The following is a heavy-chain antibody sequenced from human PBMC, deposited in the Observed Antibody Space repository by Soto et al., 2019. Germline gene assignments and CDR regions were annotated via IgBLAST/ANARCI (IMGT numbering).Heavy chain of an antibody. D-gene: IGHD7-27*01. CDR1: GGSISTVNYW. J-gene: IGHJ4*02. CDR3: ARGPSGDKVDS. CDR2: IYTGGST. V-gene: IGHV4-30-4*01. Sequence: QVQLQESGPGLVKPSQTLSLTCTVSGGSISTVNYWWSWIRQSPDMGLAWIGHIYTGGSTYNNPSLESRVTMSVDTSKNQLSLTLSSVSAADTAVYYCARGPSGDKVDSWGQGTLVTVSS.